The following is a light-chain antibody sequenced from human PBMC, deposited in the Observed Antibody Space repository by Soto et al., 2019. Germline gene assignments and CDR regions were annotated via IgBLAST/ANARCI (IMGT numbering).Light chain of an antibody. V-gene: IGLV1-47*01. CDR2: RNN. J-gene: IGLJ3*02. CDR1: YYNIGKNL. Sequence: QSVLTQPPSASGTPGQRVTISCSGGYYNIGKNLVYWYQQRPGTAPKLLIYRNNQRPSGVPARFSASNSGSSASLAISGLRSQDEAAYFCAAWDDSLSAWVFGGGTQLTVL. CDR3: AAWDDSLSAWV.